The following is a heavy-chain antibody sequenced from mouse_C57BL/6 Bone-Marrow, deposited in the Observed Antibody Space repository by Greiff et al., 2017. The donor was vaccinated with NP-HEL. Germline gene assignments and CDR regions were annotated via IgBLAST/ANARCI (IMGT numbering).Heavy chain of an antibody. CDR1: GYTFTSYW. D-gene: IGHD2-4*01. CDR2: IYPGSGST. CDR3: ALIYYDYDGGYFDC. V-gene: IGHV1-55*01. J-gene: IGHJ2*01. Sequence: QVQLQQPGAELVKPGASVKMSCKASGYTFTSYWITWVKQRPGQGLEWIGDIYPGSGSTNYNEKFKSKATLTVDTSSSTDYMQLSSLTSEDSAVYYCALIYYDYDGGYFDCWGQGTTLTVSS.